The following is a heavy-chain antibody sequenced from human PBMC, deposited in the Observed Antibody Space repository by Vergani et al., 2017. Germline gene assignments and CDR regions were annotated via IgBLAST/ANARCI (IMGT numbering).Heavy chain of an antibody. D-gene: IGHD3-22*01. CDR2: INHSGST. V-gene: IGHV4-34*01. Sequence: QVQLQESGPGLVKPSETLSLTCAVYGGSFSGYYWSWIRQPPGKGLEWIGEINHSGSTNYNPSLKSRVTISVDTSKNQFSLKLSSVTAADTAVYYCARAVYDSSGYCFDYWGQGTLVTVSS. CDR3: ARAVYDSSGYCFDY. CDR1: GGSFSGYY. J-gene: IGHJ4*02.